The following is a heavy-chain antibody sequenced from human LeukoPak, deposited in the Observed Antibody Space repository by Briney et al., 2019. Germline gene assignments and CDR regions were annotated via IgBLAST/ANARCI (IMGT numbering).Heavy chain of an antibody. CDR3: AKDRCLTTTCYVDY. J-gene: IGHJ4*02. CDR2: ISGSGGST. V-gene: IGHV3-23*01. Sequence: PGGSLRLSCAASGFTFSSSAMGWVRQAPGKGLEWVSAISGSGGSTYYADSVRGRFTISRDNSKNTLYLQMSSLRADDTAVYYCAKDRCLTTTCYVDYWGQGTLVTVSS. CDR1: GFTFSSSA. D-gene: IGHD2-2*01.